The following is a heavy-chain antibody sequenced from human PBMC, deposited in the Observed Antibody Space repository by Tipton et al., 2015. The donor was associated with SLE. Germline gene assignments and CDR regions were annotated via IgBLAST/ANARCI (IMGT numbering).Heavy chain of an antibody. D-gene: IGHD3-3*01. CDR1: GGSISSGSYY. V-gene: IGHV4-61*02. Sequence: TLSLTCTVSGGSISSGSYYWSWIRQPAGKGLEWIGRIYTGGNTNYNPSLKSRVTISVDTSKNQFSLKLNSVTAADTAVYYCAGSFFGFDYWGQGTLVTVSS. J-gene: IGHJ4*02. CDR2: IYTGGNT. CDR3: AGSFFGFDY.